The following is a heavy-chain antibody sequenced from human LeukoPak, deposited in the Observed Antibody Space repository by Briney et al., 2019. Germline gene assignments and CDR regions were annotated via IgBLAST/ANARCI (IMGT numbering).Heavy chain of an antibody. J-gene: IGHJ3*02. CDR3: AKVLAYSSSLYAFDI. V-gene: IGHV3-23*01. Sequence: GGSLRLSCADSGFTFSSYAMSWVRQAPGKGLEWVSAISGSGGSTYYADSVKGRFTISRDNSKNTLYLQMSSLRAEDTAVYYCAKVLAYSSSLYAFDIWGQGTMVTVSS. CDR2: ISGSGGST. D-gene: IGHD6-13*01. CDR1: GFTFSSYA.